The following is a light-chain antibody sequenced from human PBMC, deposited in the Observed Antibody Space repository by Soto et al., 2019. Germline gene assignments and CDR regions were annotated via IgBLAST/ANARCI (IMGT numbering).Light chain of an antibody. CDR3: MQPLENFRT. J-gene: IGKJ1*01. V-gene: IGKV2-28*01. CDR2: LGS. CDR1: QSLLHSNGYNY. Sequence: DIVITQSPLSLPVTPGEPASXXCKSXQSLLHSNGYNYVDWYMQKPGQSPQXXSDLGSNRASGGPDRFSGSGADTYFTLESSRVEADDVGVYYCMQPLENFRTFGQGTKVDIK.